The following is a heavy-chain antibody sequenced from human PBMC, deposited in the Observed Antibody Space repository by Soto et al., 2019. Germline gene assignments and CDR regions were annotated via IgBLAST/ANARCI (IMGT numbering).Heavy chain of an antibody. V-gene: IGHV1-18*01. D-gene: IGHD6-19*01. J-gene: IGHJ5*02. CDR1: GYTFTSYG. Sequence: SVKVSCKASGYTFTSYGISWVRQAPGQGLEWMGWISAYNDNTNYAQKLQGRVTMTTDTSTSTAYMELRSLRSDDTAVYYCARDQEVVAGTVWFDPWGQGTLVTVSS. CDR2: ISAYNDNT. CDR3: ARDQEVVAGTVWFDP.